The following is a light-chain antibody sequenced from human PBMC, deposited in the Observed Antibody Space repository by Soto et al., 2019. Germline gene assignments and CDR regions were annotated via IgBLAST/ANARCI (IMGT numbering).Light chain of an antibody. CDR3: CSYGGYFWV. CDR2: DVT. V-gene: IGLV2-11*01. Sequence: QSVLTQPRSVSGSPEQSVTISCTGTSSDVGGYDYVSWFQHHPGKVPKLMIYDVTKRPSGVPDRFSASKSGNTASLTISGLQAEDEADYYCCSYGGYFWVFGGGTKLTVL. J-gene: IGLJ3*02. CDR1: SSDVGGYDY.